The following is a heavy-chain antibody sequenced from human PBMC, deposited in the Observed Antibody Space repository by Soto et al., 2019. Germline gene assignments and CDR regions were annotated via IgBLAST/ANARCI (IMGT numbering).Heavy chain of an antibody. V-gene: IGHV3-30-3*01. CDR1: GFTFSSYA. D-gene: IGHD2-2*01. CDR3: ARGAPPTDIVFVPAAIGGFDY. Sequence: GGSLRLSCAASGFTFSSYAMHWVRQAPGKGLEWVAVISYDGSNKYYADSVKGRFTISRDNSKNTLYLQMNSLRAEDTAVYYCARGAPPTDIVFVPAAIGGFDYWGQGTLVTVSS. J-gene: IGHJ4*02. CDR2: ISYDGSNK.